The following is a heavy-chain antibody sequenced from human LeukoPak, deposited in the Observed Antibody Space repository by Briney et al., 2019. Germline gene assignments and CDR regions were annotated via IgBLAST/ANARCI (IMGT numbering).Heavy chain of an antibody. J-gene: IGHJ4*02. CDR3: AKDYLAGTFDY. CDR1: GFTFSSYG. CDR2: ISYDGSNK. D-gene: IGHD6-13*01. V-gene: IGHV3-30*18. Sequence: GGSLRLSCAASGFTFSSYGMHWVRQAPGKGLEWVAVISYDGSNKYYADSVKGRFTISRDNSMNTLYLQMNSLRAEDTAVYYCAKDYLAGTFDYWGQGTLVTVSS.